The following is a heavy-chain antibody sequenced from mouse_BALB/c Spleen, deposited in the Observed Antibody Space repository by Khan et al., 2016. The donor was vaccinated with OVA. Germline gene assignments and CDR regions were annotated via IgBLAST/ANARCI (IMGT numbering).Heavy chain of an antibody. CDR2: ITYSGNI. V-gene: IGHV3-8*02. J-gene: IGHJ4*01. Sequence: EVQLQESGPSLVQPSQTLSLTCSVTGDSITSGFWNWIRKFPGNKFEYLGYITYSGNIYYNPSLKSRISITRDTSKSQYYLQLNSVTTEDTATYYCARSYGSWAMDYWGQGTSVTVSS. CDR3: ARSYGSWAMDY. D-gene: IGHD1-1*01. CDR1: GDSITSGF.